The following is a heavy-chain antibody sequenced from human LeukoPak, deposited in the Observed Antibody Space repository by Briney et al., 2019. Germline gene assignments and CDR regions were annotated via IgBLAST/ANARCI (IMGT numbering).Heavy chain of an antibody. V-gene: IGHV1-18*01. Sequence: ASVKVSCKASGYTFTTYGIVWLRQAPGEGLEWMGWISPYNDNTKYAQKLQGRVTMTADTSTSTGYMELRSLRADDPAVYYCARGKGGGFDPWGQGTLVIVSS. CDR3: ARGKGGGFDP. J-gene: IGHJ5*02. CDR1: GYTFTTYG. D-gene: IGHD3-10*01. CDR2: ISPYNDNT.